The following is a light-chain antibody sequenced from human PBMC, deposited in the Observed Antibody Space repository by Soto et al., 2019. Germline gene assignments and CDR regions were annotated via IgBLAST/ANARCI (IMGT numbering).Light chain of an antibody. V-gene: IGKV1-39*01. J-gene: IGKJ1*01. CDR2: AAS. Sequence: DIQMTQSPSSLSASVGDRVTITCRASQSISSYVNWYQQKPGKAPKLLIYAASSLQRGVPSRFSGSGSGTHFTLTISSLQPEDSATYYCQQSYSTPRTFGQGTKVEIK. CDR1: QSISSY. CDR3: QQSYSTPRT.